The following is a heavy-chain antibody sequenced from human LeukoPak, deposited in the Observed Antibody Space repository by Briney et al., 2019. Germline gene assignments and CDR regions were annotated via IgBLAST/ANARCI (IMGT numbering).Heavy chain of an antibody. J-gene: IGHJ4*02. CDR1: GFTFSNYA. CDR2: VSGTGGTT. CDR3: VKDVLSVAVGSTHDY. D-gene: IGHD2-21*01. V-gene: IGHV3-23*01. Sequence: GGSLRLSCAASGFTFSNYAMAWVRQAPGKGLEWVSSVSGTGGTTYHADSVKGRLTISRDNSNNTLYLQMNSLRAEDTAVYYCVKDVLSVAVGSTHDYWGPGTLVTVSS.